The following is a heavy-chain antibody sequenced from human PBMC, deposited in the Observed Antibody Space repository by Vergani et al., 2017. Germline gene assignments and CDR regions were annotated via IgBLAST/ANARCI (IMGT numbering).Heavy chain of an antibody. V-gene: IGHV3-7*01. D-gene: IGHD2-8*01. CDR3: AKVSRYCTNGVCPPYYYYGMDV. Sequence: VQLVESGGGVVQPGRSLRLSCAASGFTFSSYGMHWVRQAPGKGLEWVANIKQDGSEKYYVDSVKGRFTISRDNAKNSLYLQMNSLRAEDTAVYYCAKVSRYCTNGVCPPYYYYGMDVWGQGTTVTVSS. CDR1: GFTFSSYG. CDR2: IKQDGSEK. J-gene: IGHJ6*02.